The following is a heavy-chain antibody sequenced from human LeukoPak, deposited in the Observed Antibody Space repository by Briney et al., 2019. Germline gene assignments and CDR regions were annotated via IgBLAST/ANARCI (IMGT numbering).Heavy chain of an antibody. V-gene: IGHV4-31*03. D-gene: IGHD3-9*01. J-gene: IGHJ4*02. CDR3: ARGIRYFDWLLSRLDY. CDR2: IYYSGST. Sequence: SETLSLTCTVSGGSISSGGYYWSWIRQHPGKGLEWIGYIYYSGSTYYNPSLKSRVTISVDTSKNQFSLKLSSMTAADTAVYYCARGIRYFDWLLSRLDYWGQGTLVTVSS. CDR1: GGSISSGGYY.